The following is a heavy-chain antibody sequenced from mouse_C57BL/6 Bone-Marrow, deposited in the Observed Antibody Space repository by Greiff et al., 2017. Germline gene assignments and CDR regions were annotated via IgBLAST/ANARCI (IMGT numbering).Heavy chain of an antibody. CDR1: GFNIQDDY. CDR2: IDPENGDT. J-gene: IGHJ2*01. D-gene: IGHD1-1*01. V-gene: IGHV14-4*01. CDR3: TFYGSSPDY. Sequence: QLQQSGAELVRPGASVKLSCTASGFNIQDDYMHWVKQRPEQGLEWIGWIDPENGDTEYASKFQGKATITADTSSNTAYLQLSSLTSEDTAVYYCTFYGSSPDYWGQGTTLTVSS.